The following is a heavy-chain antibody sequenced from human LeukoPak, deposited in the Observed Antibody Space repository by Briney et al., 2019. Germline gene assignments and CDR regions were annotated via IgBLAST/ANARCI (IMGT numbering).Heavy chain of an antibody. J-gene: IGHJ4*02. CDR1: GYTFTRYH. Sequence: ASVKVSCKAPGYTFTRYHMHWVRQAPGQGLEWMGWINPNRGGTDYAQKFQGRVTMTSGTSINTAYMELTSLRPDDTAVFYCARGDSSGYYYWGQGTLVIVSS. CDR2: INPNRGGT. V-gene: IGHV1-2*02. D-gene: IGHD3-22*01. CDR3: ARGDSSGYYY.